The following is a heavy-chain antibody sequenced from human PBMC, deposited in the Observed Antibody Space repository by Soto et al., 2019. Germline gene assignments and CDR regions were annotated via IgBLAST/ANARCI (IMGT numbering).Heavy chain of an antibody. V-gene: IGHV4-39*01. CDR1: GGSSSGGRHY. CDR2: IYDSGST. J-gene: IGHJ4*02. CDR3: ARQTKDYYDTRGYYLN. Sequence: PSETLSLTCSVSGGSSSGGRHYWGWIRQPPGKGLEWIGNIYDSGSTFYNPSLNSRVTISVDTSKNQFSLKLSSVTAADTAVYYCARQTKDYYDTRGYYLNWGQGTLVTVSS. D-gene: IGHD3-22*01.